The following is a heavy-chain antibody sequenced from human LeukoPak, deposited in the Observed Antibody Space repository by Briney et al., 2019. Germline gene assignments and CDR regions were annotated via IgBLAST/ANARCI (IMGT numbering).Heavy chain of an antibody. CDR1: GFTFSSFT. J-gene: IGHJ4*02. CDR3: ARMGNGRSWDY. CDR2: ISLGNSTM. Sequence: PGGSLRLSCAASGFTFSSFTMNWARQVPGKGLEWISYISLGNSTMFYADSVKGRFTISRDNAKNSLYLQMNSLRDDDTAVYYCARMGNGRSWDYWGQGTLVTVSS. D-gene: IGHD2-15*01. V-gene: IGHV3-48*02.